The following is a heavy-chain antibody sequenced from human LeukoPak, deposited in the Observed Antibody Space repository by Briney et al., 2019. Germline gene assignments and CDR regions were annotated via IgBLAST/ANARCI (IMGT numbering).Heavy chain of an antibody. CDR2: LPPDELGI. D-gene: IGHD6-6*01. J-gene: IGHJ4*02. CDR3: VGTIASRGSEY. V-gene: IGHV3-74*01. Sequence: GGSLRLSCAASGFTFTNYWMHWVRQAPGMGLVWVSRLPPDELGIIYADSVKGRFTVSRDNAKSTVYLQMNNPRVDDTAMYYCVGTIASRGSEYWGQGALVTVSS. CDR1: GFTFTNYW.